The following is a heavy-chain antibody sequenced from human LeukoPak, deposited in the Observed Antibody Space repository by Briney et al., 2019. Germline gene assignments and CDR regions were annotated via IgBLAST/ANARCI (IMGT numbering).Heavy chain of an antibody. J-gene: IGHJ3*02. CDR3: AIRSRYYYDSSGYLNDAFDI. V-gene: IGHV4-4*07. CDR1: GGSISSYY. D-gene: IGHD3-22*01. CDR2: IYTSGST. Sequence: SETLSLTCTVSGGSISSYYWSWIRQPAGKGLEWIGRIYTSGSTNYNPSLKSRVTMSVDTSKNQFSLKPSSVTAADTAVYYCAIRSRYYYDSSGYLNDAFDIWGQGTMVTVSS.